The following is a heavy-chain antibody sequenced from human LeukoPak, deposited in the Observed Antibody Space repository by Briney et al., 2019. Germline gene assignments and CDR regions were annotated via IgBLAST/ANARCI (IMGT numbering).Heavy chain of an antibody. D-gene: IGHD4-23*01. CDR1: GFTFDDYA. CDR3: AKDMPPNYGGNSAFWYFDL. V-gene: IGHV3-9*01. Sequence: PGRSLRLSCAASGFTFDDYAMHWVRHTPGKGLEWVSGISWNSGSIGYADSVKGRFTISRDNAKNSLYLQMNSLRPGDTALYYCAKDMPPNYGGNSAFWYFDLWGRGTLVTVSS. J-gene: IGHJ2*01. CDR2: ISWNSGSI.